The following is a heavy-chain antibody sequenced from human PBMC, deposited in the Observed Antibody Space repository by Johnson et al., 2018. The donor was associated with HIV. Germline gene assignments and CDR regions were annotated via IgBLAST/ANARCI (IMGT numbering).Heavy chain of an antibody. J-gene: IGHJ3*02. CDR3: ARESTSWGGEYVGYGLDM. Sequence: QVQLVESGGELVKPGGSLRLSCAASGFTFDKSYMDWIRQAPGKGLEWVAHSSSSGSIIYYADSVKGRFTISRDNAKKSLFLQMNSLRVDDTAVYYCARESTSWGGEYVGYGLDMWGQGTTVTVSS. CDR1: GFTFDKSY. CDR2: SSSSGSII. D-gene: IGHD5-18*01. V-gene: IGHV3-11*04.